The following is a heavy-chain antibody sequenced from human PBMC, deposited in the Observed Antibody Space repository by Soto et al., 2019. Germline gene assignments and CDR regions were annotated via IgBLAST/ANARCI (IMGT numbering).Heavy chain of an antibody. D-gene: IGHD4-17*01. CDR3: ARGQRALITYGPFDP. CDR2: FSGTRGYT. V-gene: IGHV3-23*01. Sequence: PGGSLRLSCAASGFTLSSYAMSWVRQAPGKGLEWVSTFSGTRGYTYYADSVKGRFTISRDDSKNTLFLHMNSLRAADTAVYYCARGQRALITYGPFDPWGQGTLVTVSS. CDR1: GFTLSSYA. J-gene: IGHJ5*02.